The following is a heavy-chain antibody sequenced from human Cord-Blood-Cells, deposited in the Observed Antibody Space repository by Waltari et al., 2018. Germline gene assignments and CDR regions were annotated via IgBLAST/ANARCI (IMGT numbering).Heavy chain of an antibody. CDR1: GFSLSTSGVG. CDR2: IYWDDDK. D-gene: IGHD6-13*01. J-gene: IGHJ3*02. CDR3: AHRTASGVAFDI. Sequence: QITLKESGPTLVKPTQTLTLTCTFSGFSLSTSGVGVGWIRQPPGKALEWLALIYWDDDKRYSPSLKSRLTIAKDTSKNHVVLTMTNMDPVDTATYYCAHRTASGVAFDIWGQGTMVTVSS. V-gene: IGHV2-5*02.